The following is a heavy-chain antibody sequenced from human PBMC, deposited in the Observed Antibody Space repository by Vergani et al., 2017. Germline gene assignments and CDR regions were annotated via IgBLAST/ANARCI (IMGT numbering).Heavy chain of an antibody. D-gene: IGHD1-26*01. CDR1: GYTFISYG. CDR2: ISAYNGNT. Sequence: QVQLVQSGAEVKKTGASVKVSCKASGYTFISYGISWVRQAPGQGLEWMGWISAYNGNTNYAQKLQGRVTMTTDTSTSTAYMELRSLRSDDTAVYYCARDGWELLRVDYFDYWGQGTLVTVSS. CDR3: ARDGWELLRVDYFDY. V-gene: IGHV1-18*01. J-gene: IGHJ4*02.